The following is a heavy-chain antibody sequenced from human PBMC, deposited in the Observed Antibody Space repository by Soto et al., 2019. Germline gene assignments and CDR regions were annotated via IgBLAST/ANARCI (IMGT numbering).Heavy chain of an antibody. CDR1: GFTFSSYA. CDR2: ISGSGGST. J-gene: IGHJ6*03. Sequence: GGSLRLSCAASGFTFSSYAMSWVRQAPGKGLEWVSAISGSGGSTYYADSVKGRFTISRDNSKNTLYLQMNSLRAEDTAVYYCAKGAHKSGGSYNYYMDVWGKGTTVTVSS. CDR3: AKGAHKSGGSYNYYMDV. D-gene: IGHD2-15*01. V-gene: IGHV3-23*01.